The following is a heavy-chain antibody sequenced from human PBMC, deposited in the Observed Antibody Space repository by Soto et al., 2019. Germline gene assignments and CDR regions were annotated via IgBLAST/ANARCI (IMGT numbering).Heavy chain of an antibody. Sequence: ASVKVSCKTSGYTFTSHGISWVRQAPGQGLEWMGWISTYNGKTDYAQKFQGRVTMTADTRTSTVYMEVRSLRSDATAVYYCARLLTEGATYREDAFDMWGQGTKVTVPS. CDR3: ARLLTEGATYREDAFDM. J-gene: IGHJ3*02. CDR1: GYTFTSHG. D-gene: IGHD1-26*01. CDR2: ISTYNGKT. V-gene: IGHV1-18*01.